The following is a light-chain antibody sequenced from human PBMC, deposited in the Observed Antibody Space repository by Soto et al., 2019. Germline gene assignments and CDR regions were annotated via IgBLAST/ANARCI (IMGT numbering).Light chain of an antibody. Sequence: DIQMTQSPSTLSGSVGDRVTITCRASQTISSWLAWYQQKPGKAPKLLIYKASTLKSGVPSGFSGSGSGTEFTLTISSLQPDDFATYYCQHYNSYSEAFGQWTKVDIK. J-gene: IGKJ1*01. CDR1: QTISSW. V-gene: IGKV1-5*03. CDR2: KAS. CDR3: QHYNSYSEA.